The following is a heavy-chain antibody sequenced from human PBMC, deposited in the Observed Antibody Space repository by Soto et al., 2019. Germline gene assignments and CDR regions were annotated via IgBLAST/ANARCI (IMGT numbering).Heavy chain of an antibody. CDR3: GAGQYFSDY. CDR1: GFIFGDYA. CDR2: IRSNK. V-gene: IGHV3-30-3*01. Sequence: GGSLRLSCTGSGFIFGDYAMSWFRQAPGKGLEWVGFIRSNKNYADSVKGRFTIFRDNSKNTLYLQMNSLRAEDTAMYYCGAGQYFSDYWGQGTLVIVSS. J-gene: IGHJ4*02. D-gene: IGHD6-13*01.